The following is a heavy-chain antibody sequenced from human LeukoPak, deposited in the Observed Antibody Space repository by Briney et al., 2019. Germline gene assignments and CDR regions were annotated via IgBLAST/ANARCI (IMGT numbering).Heavy chain of an antibody. CDR1: IDSFSNYH. V-gene: IGHV4-34*01. Sequence: PSETLSLTCAVYIDSFSNYHWNWIRQTPAKGLEWIGEVNDSGGTNTSPSLSSRVILSVDTSKNKFSLKLISVTGADTAIYYCARGQGATVPQVGKNLFDPWGQGTRVTVSS. CDR3: ARGQGATVPQVGKNLFDP. CDR2: VNDSGGT. D-gene: IGHD1-26*01. J-gene: IGHJ5*02.